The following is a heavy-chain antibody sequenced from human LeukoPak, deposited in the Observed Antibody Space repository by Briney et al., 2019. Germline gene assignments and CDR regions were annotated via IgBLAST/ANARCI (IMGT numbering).Heavy chain of an antibody. D-gene: IGHD1-26*01. V-gene: IGHV3-74*01. CDR3: ARGGSRVGAGRLNYYYYGMDV. J-gene: IGHJ6*02. CDR2: INSDGSST. Sequence: QPGGSLRLSCAASGFTFSSYWMHWVRQAPGKGLVWVSRINSDGSSTSYADSVKGRFTISRDNAKNTLYLQMNSLRAEDTAVYHCARGGSRVGAGRLNYYYYGMDVWGQGTTVTVSS. CDR1: GFTFSSYW.